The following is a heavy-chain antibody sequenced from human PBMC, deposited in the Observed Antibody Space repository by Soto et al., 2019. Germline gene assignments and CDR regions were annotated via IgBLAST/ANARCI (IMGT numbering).Heavy chain of an antibody. D-gene: IGHD2-2*02. Sequence: GGSLRLSCAASGFTFSSYAMSWIRQAPGKGLEWVSYISSSGSTIYYADSVKGRFTISRDNAKNSLYLQMNSLRAEDTAVYYCASTNIVVVPAAIDDYWGQGTLVTVSS. CDR2: ISSSGSTI. CDR1: GFTFSSYA. CDR3: ASTNIVVVPAAIDDY. J-gene: IGHJ4*02. V-gene: IGHV3-11*01.